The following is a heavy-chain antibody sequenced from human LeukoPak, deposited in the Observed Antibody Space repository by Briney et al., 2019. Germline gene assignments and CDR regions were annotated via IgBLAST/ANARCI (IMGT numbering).Heavy chain of an antibody. V-gene: IGHV1-2*02. CDR3: ARVHVGSGSYSWFDP. CDR2: INPNSGGT. J-gene: IGHJ5*02. Sequence: GASVKVSCKASGYTFTGYYMHWVRQAPGQGLEWMGWINPNSGGTNYAQKFQGRVTITRDTSISTAYMELSRLRSDDTAVYYCARVHVGSGSYSWFDPWGQGTLVTVSS. CDR1: GYTFTGYY. D-gene: IGHD3-10*01.